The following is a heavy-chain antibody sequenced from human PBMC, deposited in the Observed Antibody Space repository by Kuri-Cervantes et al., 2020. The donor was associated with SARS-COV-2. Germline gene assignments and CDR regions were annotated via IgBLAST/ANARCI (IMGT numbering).Heavy chain of an antibody. J-gene: IGHJ4*02. CDR3: AKDQTHWYSYFDY. CDR1: GFTFSSYG. V-gene: IGHV3-30*18. CDR2: ISYDGSNK. D-gene: IGHD6-13*01. Sequence: GESLKISCAASGFTFSSYGMHWVRQAPGKGLEWVAVISYDGSNKYYADSVKGRFTISRDNSKNTLYLQMNSLRAEDTAVYYYAKDQTHWYSYFDYWGQGTLVTVSS.